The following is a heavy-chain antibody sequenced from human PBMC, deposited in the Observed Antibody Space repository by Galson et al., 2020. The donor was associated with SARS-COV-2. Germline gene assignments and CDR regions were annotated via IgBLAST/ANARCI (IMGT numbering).Heavy chain of an antibody. CDR2: IWYDGSNK. J-gene: IGHJ6*02. D-gene: IGHD5-18*01. V-gene: IGHV3-33*01. CDR3: ARDRGSYGLETLKYYYGMDV. CDR1: GFTFSSYG. Sequence: TGGSLRLSCAASGFTFSSYGMHWVRQAPGKGLEWVAVIWYDGSNKYYADSVKGRFTISRDNSKNTLYLQMNSLRAEDTAVYYCARDRGSYGLETLKYYYGMDVWGQGTTVTVSS.